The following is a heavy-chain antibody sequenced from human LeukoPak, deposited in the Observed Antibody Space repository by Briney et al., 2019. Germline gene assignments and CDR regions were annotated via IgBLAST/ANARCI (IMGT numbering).Heavy chain of an antibody. CDR1: GGSISGYY. J-gene: IGHJ4*02. CDR3: ARHRRKYTREYHFDS. CDR2: ISETGST. D-gene: IGHD6-6*01. Sequence: SQTLALTCTVSGGSISGYYWGWMRQRPGRGLQCIEFISETGSTDYNPPLERRITMSVDNSRNQVSLRVRYATAADTAIYYCARHRRKYTREYHFDSWGQGILVSVSS. V-gene: IGHV4-31*02.